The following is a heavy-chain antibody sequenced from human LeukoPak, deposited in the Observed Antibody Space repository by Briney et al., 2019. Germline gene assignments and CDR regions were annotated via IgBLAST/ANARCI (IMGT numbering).Heavy chain of an antibody. CDR2: INHSGST. Sequence: PSETLSLTCAVYGGSFSGYYWSWIRQPPGKGLEWIGEINHSGSTSYNPSLKSRVTISVDTSKNQFSLKLSSVTAADTAVYYCARGRRYYYDSSAPNWFDPWGQGTLVTVSS. CDR3: ARGRRYYYDSSAPNWFDP. D-gene: IGHD3-22*01. V-gene: IGHV4-34*01. J-gene: IGHJ5*02. CDR1: GGSFSGYY.